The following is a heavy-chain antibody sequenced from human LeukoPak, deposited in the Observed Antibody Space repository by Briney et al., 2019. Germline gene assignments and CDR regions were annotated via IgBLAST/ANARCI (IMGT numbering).Heavy chain of an antibody. V-gene: IGHV4-31*03. CDR2: IYYSGST. J-gene: IGHJ5*02. CDR3: ARAPPRKPSYYDFWSGYYVAGAGEGIGMNWFDP. Sequence: SQTLSRTRTLSGGAIGSGGYYGSWIRQHPGKGLEWIGYIYYSGSTYYNPSLKSRVTISVDTSKNQFSLKLSSVTAADTAVYYCARAPPRKPSYYDFWSGYYVAGAGEGIGMNWFDPWGQGTLVTVSS. D-gene: IGHD3-3*01. CDR1: GGAIGSGGYY.